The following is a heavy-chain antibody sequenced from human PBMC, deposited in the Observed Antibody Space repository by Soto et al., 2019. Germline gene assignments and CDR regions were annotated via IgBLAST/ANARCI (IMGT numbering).Heavy chain of an antibody. J-gene: IGHJ6*02. CDR3: ARDSSGYDWPWGYYHNDMDV. D-gene: IGHD5-12*01. CDR2: ISAYNGNT. V-gene: IGHV1-18*04. CDR1: GYTFTSFG. Sequence: GASVKVSCKASGYTFTSFGISWVRQVPGQGLEWMGWISAYNGNTNYAQNVQGRVTMTTDTSTSTAYMELRSLRSDDTAVYYCARDSSGYDWPWGYYHNDMDVWGQGTTVTVSS.